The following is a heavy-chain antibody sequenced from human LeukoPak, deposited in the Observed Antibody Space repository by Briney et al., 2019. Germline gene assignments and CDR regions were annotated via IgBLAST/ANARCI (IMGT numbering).Heavy chain of an antibody. CDR1: GFTFNTYE. CDR3: ARRQFYYYGMDV. Sequence: PGGSLRLSCAASGFTFNTYEMNWVRQAPGKGLEWVSYISSGGSPIYYADSVKGRFTISRDNAKNSLYLQMNSLRAEDTAVYYCARRQFYYYGMDVWGQGTTVTVSS. J-gene: IGHJ6*02. CDR2: ISSGGSPI. D-gene: IGHD5-24*01. V-gene: IGHV3-48*03.